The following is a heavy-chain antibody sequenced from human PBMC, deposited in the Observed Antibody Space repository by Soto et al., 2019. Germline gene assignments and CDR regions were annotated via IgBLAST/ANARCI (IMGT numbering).Heavy chain of an antibody. J-gene: IGHJ4*02. CDR1: GFTFSSYG. Sequence: ESGGGVVQPGRSLRLSCAASGFTFSSYGMHWVRQAPGKGLEWVAVIWYDGSNKYYADSVKGRFTISRDNSKNTLYLQMNSLRAEDTAVYYCARARRGGSYLYFDYWGQGTLVTVSS. CDR2: IWYDGSNK. CDR3: ARARRGGSYLYFDY. D-gene: IGHD1-26*01. V-gene: IGHV3-33*01.